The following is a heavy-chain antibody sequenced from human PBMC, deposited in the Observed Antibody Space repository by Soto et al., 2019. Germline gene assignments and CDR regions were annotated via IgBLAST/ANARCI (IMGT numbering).Heavy chain of an antibody. V-gene: IGHV3-30*18. CDR1: GFTFSSYG. CDR2: ISYDGSNK. Sequence: QVQLVESGGGVVQPGRSLRLSWAASGFTFSSYGMHWVRQAPGKGLEWVAVISYDGSNKYYADSVKGRFTISRDNSKNTLYLQMNSLRAEDTAVYYCAKDRRPNYYYGMDVWGQGTTVTVSS. CDR3: AKDRRPNYYYGMDV. J-gene: IGHJ6*02. D-gene: IGHD6-25*01.